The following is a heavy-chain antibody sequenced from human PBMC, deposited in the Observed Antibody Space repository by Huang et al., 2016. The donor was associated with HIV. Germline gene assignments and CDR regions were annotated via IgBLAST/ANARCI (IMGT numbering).Heavy chain of an antibody. CDR3: ARVEYAYGSRRLLY. J-gene: IGHJ4*02. Sequence: QVQLQQWGAGLLKPSETLSLTCAVYGGSVSGFYWTWTRQPPGKGLEWLGEINPVGNTNYNPSLKSRVTIAEDTSKNQLSLKLISVTAADTAMYYCARVEYAYGSRRLLYWGQGTLVTVST. CDR1: GGSVSGFY. V-gene: IGHV4-34*01. CDR2: INPVGNT. D-gene: IGHD2-8*01.